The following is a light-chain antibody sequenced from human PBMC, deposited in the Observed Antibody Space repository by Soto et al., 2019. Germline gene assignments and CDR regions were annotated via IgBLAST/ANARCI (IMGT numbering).Light chain of an antibody. J-gene: IGKJ1*01. V-gene: IGKV3-15*01. Sequence: EIVFTHSPSTLSLSPRERATLSSRASQSVSSYLAWYQQKPGQAPRLLIYGASTRPTGIPARFSGRGSGTELTLTITSLQSEDFAVYYCQQYNDWLWTFGQGTNVDIK. CDR1: QSVSSY. CDR3: QQYNDWLWT. CDR2: GAS.